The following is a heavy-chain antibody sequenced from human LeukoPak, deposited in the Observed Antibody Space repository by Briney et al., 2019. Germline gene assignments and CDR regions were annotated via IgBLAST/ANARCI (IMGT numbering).Heavy chain of an antibody. J-gene: IGHJ4*02. D-gene: IGHD6-19*01. V-gene: IGHV1-18*01. Sequence: ASVKVSCKASGYTFTSYGISWVRQAPGQGLEWMGWISAYNGNTNYAQKLQGRVTMTRDTSISTAYMELSRLGSDDTAVYYCARAHGSGGDYWGQGTLVTVSS. CDR2: ISAYNGNT. CDR1: GYTFTSYG. CDR3: ARAHGSGGDY.